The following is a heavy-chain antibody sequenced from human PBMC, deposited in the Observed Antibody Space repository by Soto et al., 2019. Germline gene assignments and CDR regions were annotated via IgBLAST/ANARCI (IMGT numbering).Heavy chain of an antibody. CDR3: ARQAVYYDSSGYLDY. D-gene: IGHD3-22*01. CDR2: IYSRGNT. CDR1: GGSMSSYY. V-gene: IGHV4-59*01. Sequence: SETLSLTCTVSGGSMSSYYWTWIRQPPGKGLEWIGYIYSRGNTNYNPSLKSRVTISVDTPTNQFSLKLSSVSAADTAVYYCARQAVYYDSSGYLDYWGQGALVTVSS. J-gene: IGHJ4*02.